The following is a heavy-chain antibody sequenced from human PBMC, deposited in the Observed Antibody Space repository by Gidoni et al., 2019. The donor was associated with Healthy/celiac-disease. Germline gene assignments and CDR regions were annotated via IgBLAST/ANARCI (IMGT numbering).Heavy chain of an antibody. CDR1: GFTFSSYG. V-gene: IGHV3-30*18. J-gene: IGHJ4*02. CDR2: ISYDGSNK. CDR3: AKASGGFGESPLTGY. D-gene: IGHD3-10*01. Sequence: QVQLVESGGGVVQPGRSLRLSCAASGFTFSSYGMHGVRQAPGKGLEWVAVISYDGSNKYYADSVKGRFTISRDNSKNTMYLQMNSLRAEDTAVYYCAKASGGFGESPLTGYWGQGTLVTVSS.